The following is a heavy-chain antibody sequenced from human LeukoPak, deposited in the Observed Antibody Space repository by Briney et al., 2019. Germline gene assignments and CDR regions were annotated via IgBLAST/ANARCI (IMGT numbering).Heavy chain of an antibody. V-gene: IGHV4-59*01. CDR2: IYYSGST. J-gene: IGHJ5*02. CDR3: ARAAWFDP. Sequence: SETLSLTCTVSGRSISSYYWSWIRQPPGKGLEWIGYIYYSGSTNYNPSLKSRVTISVDTSKNQFSLKLSSVTAADTAVYYCARAAWFDPWGQGTLVTVSS. D-gene: IGHD6-25*01. CDR1: GRSISSYY.